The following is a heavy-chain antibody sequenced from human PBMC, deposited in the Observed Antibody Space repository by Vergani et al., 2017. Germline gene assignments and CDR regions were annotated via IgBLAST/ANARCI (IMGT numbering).Heavy chain of an antibody. CDR1: GFTFSNAW. CDR2: IKSKTDGGTT. J-gene: IGHJ6*02. Sequence: EVQLVESGGGLVKPGGSLRLSCAASGFTFSNAWMSWVRQAPGKGLEWVGRIKSKTDGGTTDYAAPVKGRFTISRDDSKNTLYLQMNSLKTEDTAVHYCITCLACGSCYRSYYYCGMDVWGQGTTVTVSS. CDR3: ITCLACGSCYRSYYYCGMDV. D-gene: IGHD2-15*01. V-gene: IGHV3-15*01.